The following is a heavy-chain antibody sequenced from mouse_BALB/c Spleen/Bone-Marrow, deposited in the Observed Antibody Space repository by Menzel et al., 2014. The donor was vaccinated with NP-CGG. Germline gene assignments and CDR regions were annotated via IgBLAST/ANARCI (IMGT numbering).Heavy chain of an antibody. V-gene: IGHV14-3*02. Sequence: VQLQQSGAELVKPGASVKLSCTASGFNIKDTYMHWVKQRPEQGLEWIGRIDSANGNTKYDPKFQGKATITADTSSNTAYLQLSSLTSEDTAVYYCATLTTVVDAMDYWGQGTSVTVSS. D-gene: IGHD1-1*01. CDR3: ATLTTVVDAMDY. J-gene: IGHJ4*01. CDR2: IDSANGNT. CDR1: GFNIKDTY.